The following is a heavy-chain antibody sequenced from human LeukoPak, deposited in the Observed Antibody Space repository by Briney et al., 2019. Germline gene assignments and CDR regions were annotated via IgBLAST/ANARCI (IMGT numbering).Heavy chain of an antibody. CDR1: GDSISIGSYY. CDR3: ARIIAVAGTGIYYFDY. J-gene: IGHJ4*02. V-gene: IGHV4-61*09. Sequence: PSETLSLTCTVSGDSISIGSYYWSWLRQPAGKGLEWIGHMNTTGSTKYNPSLKRRVTISVDTSNNQFSLKVSSVTAADTAVYYCARIIAVAGTGIYYFDYWGQGTLVTVSS. D-gene: IGHD6-19*01. CDR2: MNTTGST.